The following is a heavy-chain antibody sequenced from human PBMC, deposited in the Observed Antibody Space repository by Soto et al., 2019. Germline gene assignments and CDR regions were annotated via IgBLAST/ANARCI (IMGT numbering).Heavy chain of an antibody. CDR3: AKTRLLWFGELRSNYFDY. D-gene: IGHD3-10*01. J-gene: IGHJ4*02. V-gene: IGHV3-30*18. Sequence: GGSLRLSCAASGFTFSSYGVHWVRQAPGKGLEWVAVISYDGSNKYYADSVKGRFTISRDNSKNTLYLQMNSLRAEYTAVYYCAKTRLLWFGELRSNYFDYWGQGTLVTVSS. CDR1: GFTFSSYG. CDR2: ISYDGSNK.